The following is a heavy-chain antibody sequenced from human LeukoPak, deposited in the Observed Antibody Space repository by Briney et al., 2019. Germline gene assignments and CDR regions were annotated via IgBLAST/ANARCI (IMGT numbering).Heavy chain of an antibody. CDR1: GGSISGYY. V-gene: IGHV4-59*08. CDR3: ARHYYSSSGYYYFDH. J-gene: IGHJ4*02. CDR2: IYYSGST. Sequence: PSETLSLTCTVSGGSISGYYWSWIRQPPGKGLDYIGYIYYSGSTNYNPSLNSRITMSVDTSKNQFSLKLTSVTAADTAVYYCARHYYSSSGYYYFDHWGQGTLVTVSS. D-gene: IGHD3-22*01.